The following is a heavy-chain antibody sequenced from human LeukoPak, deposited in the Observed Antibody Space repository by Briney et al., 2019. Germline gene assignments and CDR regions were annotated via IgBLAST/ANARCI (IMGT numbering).Heavy chain of an antibody. CDR1: GFTFSSYA. V-gene: IGHV3-64*01. CDR2: ISSNGGST. D-gene: IGHD5-24*01. CDR3: ARDGDGYPLDY. J-gene: IGHJ4*02. Sequence: GGSLRLSCVASGFTFSSYAMHWVRQAPGKGLEYVSAISSNGGSTYYANSVKGRFTISRDNSKNTLYLQMGSLRAEDMAVYYCARDGDGYPLDYWGQGTLVTVSS.